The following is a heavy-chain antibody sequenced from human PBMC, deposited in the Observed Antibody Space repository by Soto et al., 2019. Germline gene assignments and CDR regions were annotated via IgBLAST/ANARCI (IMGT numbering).Heavy chain of an antibody. J-gene: IGHJ5*02. CDR1: GGSFSGYY. D-gene: IGHD3-3*01. V-gene: IGHV4-34*01. Sequence: PSETLSLTCAVYGGSFSGYYGSWIRQPPGKGLEWIGEINHSGGTNYNPSLKSRVTISVDTSKNQFSLKLSSATAADTAVYYCACTPGHYDFWSGYYGRQNWFDPWGQGTPVTVSS. CDR2: INHSGGT. CDR3: ACTPGHYDFWSGYYGRQNWFDP.